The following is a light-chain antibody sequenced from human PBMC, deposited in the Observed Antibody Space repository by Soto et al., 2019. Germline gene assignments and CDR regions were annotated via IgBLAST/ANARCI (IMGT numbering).Light chain of an antibody. V-gene: IGKV1-39*01. CDR3: QQSYTTPPKYT. J-gene: IGKJ2*01. CDR1: QSISTY. CDR2: AAS. Sequence: DIQMTQSPPSLSASVGDRVTITCRASQSISTYLNWYQQKPGKAPKLLIYAASNLQSGVPSRFSGSGSGTDFTLTISSLQPEDFATYYCQQSYTTPPKYTFGQGTKLEIK.